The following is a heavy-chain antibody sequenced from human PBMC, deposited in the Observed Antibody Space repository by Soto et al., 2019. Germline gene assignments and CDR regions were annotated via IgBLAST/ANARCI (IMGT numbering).Heavy chain of an antibody. V-gene: IGHV3-33*01. J-gene: IGHJ6*02. CDR3: AREGAPRAYYYYGMDV. Sequence: GGSLRLSCAASGFTFSSYGMHWVRQAPGKGLEWVAVIWHDGSNKYYADSVKGRFTISRDNSKNTLYLQMNSLRAEDTAVYYCAREGAPRAYYYYGMDVWGQGTTVTVPS. CDR1: GFTFSSYG. CDR2: IWHDGSNK.